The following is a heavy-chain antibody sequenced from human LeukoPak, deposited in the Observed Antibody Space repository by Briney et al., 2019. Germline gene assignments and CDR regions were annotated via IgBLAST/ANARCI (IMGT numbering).Heavy chain of an antibody. J-gene: IGHJ4*02. D-gene: IGHD1-26*01. V-gene: IGHV4-38-2*02. CDR1: GYSISNGHY. CDR2: ISHTGSS. CDR3: ARMSVGKIYYFDY. Sequence: SETLSLTCTVSGYSISNGHYWGWIRQPPGKGLEWIGSISHTGSSYYNPSLKSRVTISVDTSKNQFSLKLSSVTAADTAVYYCARMSVGKIYYFDYWGQGTLVTVTS.